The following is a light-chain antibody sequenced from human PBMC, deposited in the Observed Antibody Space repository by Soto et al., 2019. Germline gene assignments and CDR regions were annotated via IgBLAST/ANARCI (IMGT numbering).Light chain of an antibody. V-gene: IGKV3-11*01. CDR3: QQRSSWPLT. CDR2: DAS. J-gene: IGKJ4*01. CDR1: QSVGNY. Sequence: EIVLTQSPATLSLSPGERATLPCRASQSVGNYLVWYQLKPGQAPRLLIYDASNRATDIPARFSGSGSGTDFTLTISSLEPEDFAVYYCQQRSSWPLTFGGGTKVEIK.